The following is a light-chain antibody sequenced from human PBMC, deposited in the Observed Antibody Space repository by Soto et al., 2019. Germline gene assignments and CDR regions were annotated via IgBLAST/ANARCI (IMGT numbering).Light chain of an antibody. CDR2: AAS. J-gene: IGKJ2*01. Sequence: DMVLTQSLGTLSLSPGESATLSCRASRSFASSYLGWYQQKPGQAPRLLLYAASKRATGIPDRFSGGGSGTDFTLTIDRLEPEDSAVYYCQHYGSSPPYTFGQGTKVDIK. CDR3: QHYGSSPPYT. V-gene: IGKV3-20*01. CDR1: RSFASSY.